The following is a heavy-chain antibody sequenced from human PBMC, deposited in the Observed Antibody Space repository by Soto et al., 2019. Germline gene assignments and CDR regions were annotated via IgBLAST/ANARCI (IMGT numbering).Heavy chain of an antibody. J-gene: IGHJ4*02. Sequence: GGSLRLSCAASGFTFISYAMSWVPQAPGKGLEWVSAISGSGGSTYYADSVKGRFTISRDNSKNTLYLQMNSLRAEDTAVYYCSKDYADSGIDYLCQGALLTISS. V-gene: IGHV3-23*01. CDR1: GFTFISYA. CDR3: SKDYADSGIDY. D-gene: IGHD4-17*01. CDR2: ISGSGGST.